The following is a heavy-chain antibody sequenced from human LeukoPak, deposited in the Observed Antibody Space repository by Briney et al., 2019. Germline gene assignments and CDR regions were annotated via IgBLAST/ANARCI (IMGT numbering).Heavy chain of an antibody. D-gene: IGHD3-3*01. CDR2: FQSSESF. Sequence: SETLSLTCTVSGGSISSGNYYWTWVRQPAGKGLEWIGRFQSSESFNYNPSLKSRVTISVDTSKNQFSLKLSSVTAADTATYFCARGAYYDFHMDVWGKGTMVTVSS. V-gene: IGHV4-61*02. CDR3: ARGAYYDFHMDV. J-gene: IGHJ6*03. CDR1: GGSISSGNYY.